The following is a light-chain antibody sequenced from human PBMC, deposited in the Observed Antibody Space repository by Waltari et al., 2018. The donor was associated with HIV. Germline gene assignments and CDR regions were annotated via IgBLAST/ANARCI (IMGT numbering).Light chain of an antibody. CDR2: EKN. J-gene: IGLJ2*01. CDR3: GTWDSSLSGGV. V-gene: IGLV1-51*02. CDR1: SPNIGHDY. Sequence: QSVLTQPPSVSAAPGQRITISCSGSSPNIGHDYVSWHQQFPGTAPELLIYEKNKRPSGSPDRFLASKSGTSATLGITGLQTGDEADYYCGTWDSSLSGGVFGGGTKLTVL.